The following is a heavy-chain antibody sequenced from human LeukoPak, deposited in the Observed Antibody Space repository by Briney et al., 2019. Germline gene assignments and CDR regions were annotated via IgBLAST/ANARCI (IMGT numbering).Heavy chain of an antibody. V-gene: IGHV3-53*01. J-gene: IGHJ6*02. CDR3: ARDQRNYDFWSGYRTKYHYYGMDV. D-gene: IGHD3-3*01. CDR1: GFTVSSNY. CDR2: IYTGGST. Sequence: PGGSLRLSCAASGFTVSSNYMSWVRQAPGKGLEWVSVIYTGGSTYYADSVKGRFTISRDNSKNTLYLQMNSLRAEDTAVYYCARDQRNYDFWSGYRTKYHYYGMDVWGQGTTVTVSS.